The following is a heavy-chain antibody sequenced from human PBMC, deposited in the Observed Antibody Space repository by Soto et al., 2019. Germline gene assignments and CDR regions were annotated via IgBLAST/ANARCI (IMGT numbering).Heavy chain of an antibody. D-gene: IGHD2-15*01. J-gene: IGHJ4*02. CDR1: GFTFSSYA. CDR3: AKDSSRFCSGGTCYSGGFDY. CDR2: ISGSGGST. Sequence: GGSLRLSCAASGFTFSSYAMSWVRQAPGKGLEWVSAISGSGGSTYYADSVKGRFTISRDNSKNTLSLQMNSLKTEDTAVYSCAKDSSRFCSGGTCYSGGFDYWGQGTLVTVSS. V-gene: IGHV3-23*01.